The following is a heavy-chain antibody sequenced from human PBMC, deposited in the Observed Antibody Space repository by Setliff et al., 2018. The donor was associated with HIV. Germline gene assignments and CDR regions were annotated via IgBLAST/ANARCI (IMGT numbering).Heavy chain of an antibody. CDR3: ARGGAFCGRDSCYYLDY. Sequence: SETLSLTCSVSGDSISNSAYFWGWIRQPSGKGLEYIGSIYYNGDTYYNPSLKSQASISVDTSTNEFSLKLTSVTAADTAVYYCARGGAFCGRDSCYYLDYWGQGILVTVSS. CDR1: GDSISNSAYF. J-gene: IGHJ4*02. D-gene: IGHD2-21*02. CDR2: IYYNGDT. V-gene: IGHV4-39*07.